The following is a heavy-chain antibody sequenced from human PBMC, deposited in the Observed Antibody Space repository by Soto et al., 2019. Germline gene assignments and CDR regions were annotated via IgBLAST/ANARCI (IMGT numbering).Heavy chain of an antibody. CDR2: ISAYNGNT. CDR1: GYTFTTYI. Sequence: ASVKVSCTASGYTFTTYIISWVRQAPGQGLEWLGWISAYNGNTKYAQKFQDRVTMTTDTSTSTVYMELRSLTSDDTAIYYCARGGGGTLGFDYWGQGALVTVSS. CDR3: ARGGGGTLGFDY. J-gene: IGHJ4*02. V-gene: IGHV1-18*01. D-gene: IGHD3-10*01.